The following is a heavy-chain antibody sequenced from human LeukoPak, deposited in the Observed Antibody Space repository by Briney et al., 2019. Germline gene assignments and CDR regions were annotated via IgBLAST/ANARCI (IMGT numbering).Heavy chain of an antibody. CDR2: VWSTGDRT. D-gene: IGHD3-22*01. V-gene: IGHV3-33*01. Sequence: PGGSLRLSCSASGFIFSNYGMHWVRQAPGKGPEWVGVVWSTGDRTYYGDSVKGRFIISRDNSKKTLYLEMNGLRAEDTAVCYCARDGDHYEETHFDYWGQGTLVTVSS. CDR3: ARDGDHYEETHFDY. CDR1: GFIFSNYG. J-gene: IGHJ4*02.